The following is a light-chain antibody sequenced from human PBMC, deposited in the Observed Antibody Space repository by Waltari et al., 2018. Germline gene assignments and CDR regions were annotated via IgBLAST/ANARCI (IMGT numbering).Light chain of an antibody. V-gene: IGLV7-46*01. Sequence: QAVVTQEPSLTVSPGGTVTLTCGSSTGTVTSGHYPNWFHQKPGQSPRTLIYDTSNNHSLPPARFQGSLLGCKAALTLSGAQPEDRAEYYCLLSYSGASWVFGGGTKLTVL. CDR2: DTS. J-gene: IGLJ3*02. CDR3: LLSYSGASWV. CDR1: TGTVTSGHY.